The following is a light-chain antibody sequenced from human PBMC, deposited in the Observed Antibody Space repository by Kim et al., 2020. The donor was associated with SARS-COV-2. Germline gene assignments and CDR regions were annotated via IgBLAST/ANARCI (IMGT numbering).Light chain of an antibody. CDR2: TDT. J-gene: IGLJ3*02. Sequence: GQKVTISYSGLNSNIGSKTVNLYQQLPGTAPKLLTYTDTLRPSGVPGRFSGSKSGISASLAISGLQSEDEADYYCASWDDSLNGPVFGGGTQLTVL. V-gene: IGLV1-44*01. CDR1: NSNIGSKT. CDR3: ASWDDSLNGPV.